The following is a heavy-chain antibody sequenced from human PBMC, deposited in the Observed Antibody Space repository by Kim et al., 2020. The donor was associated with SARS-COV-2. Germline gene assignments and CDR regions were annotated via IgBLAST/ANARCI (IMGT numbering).Heavy chain of an antibody. V-gene: IGHV1-2*02. D-gene: IGHD3-9*01. J-gene: IGHJ4*02. CDR1: GYTFTGYY. CDR2: INPNSGGT. CDR3: ARDHDILTGCGGY. Sequence: ASVKASCKASGYTFTGYYMHWVRQAPGQGLEWMGWINPNSGGTNYAQKFQGRVTMTRDTSISTAYMELSRLRSDDTAVYYCARDHDILTGCGGYWGQGTLVTVSS.